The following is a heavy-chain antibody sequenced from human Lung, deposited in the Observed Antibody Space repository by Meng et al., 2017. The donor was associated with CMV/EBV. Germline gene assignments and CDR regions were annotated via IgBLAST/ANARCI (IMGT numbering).Heavy chain of an antibody. D-gene: IGHD2-15*01. V-gene: IGHV3-30*03. CDR2: LSYDGGDK. CDR1: GFSLNNHG. Sequence: GGSXRLXCAASGFSLNNHGMHWIRQAPGKGLEWLAVLSYDGGDKFYGASVKGRFIVSRDSPRNILYLHMNSLRSEDTAVYFCARDMMLGQAARQTFDVWGQGXLVTVSS. J-gene: IGHJ3*01. CDR3: ARDMMLGQAARQTFDV.